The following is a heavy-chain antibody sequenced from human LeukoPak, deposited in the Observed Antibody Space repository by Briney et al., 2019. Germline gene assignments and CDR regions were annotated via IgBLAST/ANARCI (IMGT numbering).Heavy chain of an antibody. CDR1: GGAISSSSYY. CDR2: IFYSGST. V-gene: IGHV4-39*01. CDR3: GRHQTMYYGMDV. D-gene: IGHD4/OR15-4a*01. J-gene: IGHJ6*02. Sequence: PSETLSLTCAVSGGAISSSSYYWGWIRQPPGKGLEWIGSIFYSGSTYYNPSLKSRVTMSVDTSKNQFSLKLSSVTAADTAMYYCGRHQTMYYGMDVWGQGTAVTVSS.